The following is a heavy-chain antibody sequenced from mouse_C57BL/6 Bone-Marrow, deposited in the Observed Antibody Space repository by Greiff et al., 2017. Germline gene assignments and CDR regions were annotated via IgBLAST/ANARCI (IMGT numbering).Heavy chain of an antibody. Sequence: QVQLQQSGPGLVQPSQSLSITCTVSGFSLTSYGVHWVRQPPGKGLEWLGVIWSGGSTDYYAAFISRLSISKDNSKSQVFFKMNSLQADDTAIYYCAKDLVYNERGYAMDYWGQGTSVTVSS. D-gene: IGHD2-1*01. J-gene: IGHJ4*01. CDR3: AKDLVYNERGYAMDY. CDR2: IWSGGST. CDR1: GFSLTSYG. V-gene: IGHV2-4*01.